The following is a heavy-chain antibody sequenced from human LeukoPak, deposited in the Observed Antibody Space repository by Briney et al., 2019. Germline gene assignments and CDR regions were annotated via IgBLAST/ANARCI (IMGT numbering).Heavy chain of an antibody. CDR1: GYSFTRSW. CDR3: ARHTAAAGPIDF. D-gene: IGHD6-13*01. V-gene: IGHV5-51*01. Sequence: GESLKISCKGSGYSFTRSWIGWVRQMPGKGLEWMGIVYPGDSDTKYSPSFQGQVTISADKSITTAYLQWSSLKASDTAIYYCARHTAAAGPIDFWGQGTLVNVSS. J-gene: IGHJ4*02. CDR2: VYPGDSDT.